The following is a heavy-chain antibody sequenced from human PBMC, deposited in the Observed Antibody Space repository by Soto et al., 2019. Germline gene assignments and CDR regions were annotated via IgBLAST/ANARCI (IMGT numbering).Heavy chain of an antibody. CDR2: IYYSGST. CDR3: ARLPGIAAAGPRVTNVMFQH. CDR1: GGSISSSSYY. D-gene: IGHD6-13*01. Sequence: SETLSLTCTVSGGSISSSSYYWGWIRQPPGKGLEWIGSIYYSGSTYYNPSLKSRVTISVDTSKNQFSLKLSSVTAEDTAVYYCARLPGIAAAGPRVTNVMFQHWGQGTLVTVSS. V-gene: IGHV4-39*07. J-gene: IGHJ1*01.